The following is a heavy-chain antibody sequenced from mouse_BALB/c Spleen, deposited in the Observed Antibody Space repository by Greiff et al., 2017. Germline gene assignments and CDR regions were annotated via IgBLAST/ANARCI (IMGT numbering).Heavy chain of an antibody. Sequence: VQLKESGPSLVKPSQTLSLTCSVTGDSITSGYWNWIRKFPGNKLEYMGYISYSGSTYYNPSLKSRISITRDTSKNQYYLQLNTVTTEDTATYYCARQRGLPSYAMDYWGQGTSVTVSS. V-gene: IGHV3-8*02. J-gene: IGHJ4*01. CDR1: GDSITSGY. D-gene: IGHD3-1*01. CDR3: ARQRGLPSYAMDY. CDR2: ISYSGST.